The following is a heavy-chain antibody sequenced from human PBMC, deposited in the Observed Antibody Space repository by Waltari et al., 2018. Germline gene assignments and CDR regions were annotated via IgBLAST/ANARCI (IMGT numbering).Heavy chain of an antibody. CDR1: GFRFSLYG. CDR2: ISCSCAAT. D-gene: IGHD1-26*01. V-gene: IGHV3-23*04. J-gene: IGHJ3*01. CDR3: AKDPPGSYYEGFDE. Sequence: EANLAESGGGLVQPGGSLRLSCTASGFRFSLYGMSWVRQAPGEVVEWVSAISCSCAATVYADSVNDRFVISRDNSKNTVFLEMNSLRAEDTALYYCAKDPPGSYYEGFDEWGQGTMVTVSS.